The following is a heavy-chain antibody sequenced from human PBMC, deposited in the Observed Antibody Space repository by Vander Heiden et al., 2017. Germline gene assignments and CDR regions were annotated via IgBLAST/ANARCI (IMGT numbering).Heavy chain of an antibody. Sequence: QVQLVQSGAEVKKPGASVKVSCKASGYTFTGYYMHWVRQAPGQGLEWMGRINPNSGGTNYAQKFQGRVTMTRDTSISTAYMELSRLRSDDTAVYYCARALWAAAVYWYFDLWGRGTLVTVSS. CDR3: ARALWAAAVYWYFDL. CDR1: GYTFTGYY. V-gene: IGHV1-2*06. J-gene: IGHJ2*01. CDR2: INPNSGGT. D-gene: IGHD6-13*01.